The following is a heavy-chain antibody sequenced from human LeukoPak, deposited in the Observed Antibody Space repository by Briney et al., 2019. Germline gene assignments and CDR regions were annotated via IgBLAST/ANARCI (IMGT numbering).Heavy chain of an antibody. CDR2: IRYDGSNK. J-gene: IGHJ4*02. D-gene: IGHD3-3*01. Sequence: GGSLRLSCAASGFTFSTYGMHWVRQAPGKGLEWVAFIRYDGSNKYYADSVKGRFTISRDNSKNTLYLQMNSLRAEDTAVYFCAKDADDFWSGYRAYYFDYWGQGTLVTVSS. V-gene: IGHV3-30*02. CDR1: GFTFSTYG. CDR3: AKDADDFWSGYRAYYFDY.